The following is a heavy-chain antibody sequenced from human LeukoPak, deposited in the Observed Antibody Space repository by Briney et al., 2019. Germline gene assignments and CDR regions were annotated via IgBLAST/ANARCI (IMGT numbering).Heavy chain of an antibody. CDR2: IIPIFGTA. D-gene: IGHD2-2*01. CDR3: ARMYQLLSPYYFDY. J-gene: IGHJ4*02. V-gene: IGHV1-69*13. CDR1: GGTFSSYA. Sequence: SVKVSCKASGGTFSSYAISWVRQAPGQGLEWMGGIIPIFGTANYAQKFQGRVTITADESTSTAYMELSSLRSEDTAVYYCARMYQLLSPYYFDYWGQGTLVTVSS.